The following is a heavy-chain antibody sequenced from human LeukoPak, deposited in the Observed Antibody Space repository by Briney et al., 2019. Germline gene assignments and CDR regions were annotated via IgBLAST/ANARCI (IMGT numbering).Heavy chain of an antibody. D-gene: IGHD1-26*01. J-gene: IGHJ6*02. V-gene: IGHV3-23*01. Sequence: PGGSLRLSCAASGFTFSSYWMNWARQAPGKGLEWVSAISGSGGSTYYADSVKGRFTISRDNSKNTLYLQMNSLRAEDTAVYYCAKSYFPYYYYSMDVWGQGTTVTVSS. CDR2: ISGSGGST. CDR3: AKSYFPYYYYSMDV. CDR1: GFTFSSYW.